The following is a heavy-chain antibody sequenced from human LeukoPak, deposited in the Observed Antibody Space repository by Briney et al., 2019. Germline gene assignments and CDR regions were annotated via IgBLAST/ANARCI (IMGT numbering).Heavy chain of an antibody. J-gene: IGHJ4*02. CDR3: ARDLDGRVFDY. V-gene: IGHV3-23*01. CDR2: ISVSGDST. D-gene: IGHD3-9*01. CDR1: GFTFSNYG. Sequence: GALRLSCAVSGFTFSNYGMSWVRQAPGKGLEWVSIISVSGDSTYYADSVKGRFTISRDNSKNTLYLQMNSLRPEDTAVYYCARDLDGRVFDYWGQGTLVTVSS.